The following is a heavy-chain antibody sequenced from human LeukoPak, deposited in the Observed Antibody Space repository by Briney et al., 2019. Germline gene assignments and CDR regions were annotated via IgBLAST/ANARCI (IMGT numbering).Heavy chain of an antibody. CDR3: ARDSGGRGSGWYGLFDY. D-gene: IGHD6-19*01. CDR2: MYYSGST. Sequence: SETLSLTCTVSGGSISSYYWSWIRQPPGKGLEWIGYMYYSGSTNYNPSLKGRVTMSVDTSKNQFSLKLRSVTAADTAVYYCARDSGGRGSGWYGLFDYWGQGTLVTVSS. V-gene: IGHV4-59*12. CDR1: GGSISSYY. J-gene: IGHJ4*02.